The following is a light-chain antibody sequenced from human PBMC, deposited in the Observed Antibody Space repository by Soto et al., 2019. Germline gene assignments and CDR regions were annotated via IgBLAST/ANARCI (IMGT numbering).Light chain of an antibody. Sequence: EIVMTQSPATLSVSPGERATLSCRASQSVSSNLAWYQQKPGQAPRLLIFGASTRATGIPAWFSGRGSGTEFPLTISRLQSEDFAVYYCQQYNNWPRTFGQGTKVEIK. CDR3: QQYNNWPRT. J-gene: IGKJ1*01. CDR2: GAS. V-gene: IGKV3-15*01. CDR1: QSVSSN.